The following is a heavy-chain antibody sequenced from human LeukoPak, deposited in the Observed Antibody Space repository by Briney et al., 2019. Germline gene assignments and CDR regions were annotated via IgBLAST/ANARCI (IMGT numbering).Heavy chain of an antibody. V-gene: IGHV4-34*01. CDR1: GGSFSGYY. CDR2: INHSGST. D-gene: IGHD6-13*01. CDR3: ARGPYSSSWYEFDY. J-gene: IGHJ4*02. Sequence: ASETLSLTCAVYGGSFSGYYWSWIRQPPGKGLEWIGEINHSGSTNYNPSLKSRVTISVDTSKNQFSLKLSSVTAADTAVYYCARGPYSSSWYEFDYWGQGTLVTVSS.